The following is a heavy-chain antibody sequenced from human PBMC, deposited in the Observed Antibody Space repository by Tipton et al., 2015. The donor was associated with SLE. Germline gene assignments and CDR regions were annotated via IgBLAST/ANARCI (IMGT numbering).Heavy chain of an antibody. CDR1: GDSINNYY. CDR3: ARHATVADASDFDY. CDR2: VDFSGIT. Sequence: TLSLTCTVSGDSINNYYWSWIRQPPGKGLEWLGCVDFSGITNYNSSLKSRLTISVDTSKNQFSLKLSSVTATDTAVYYCARHATVADASDFDYWGPGTLVTVSS. D-gene: IGHD6-19*01. V-gene: IGHV4-59*08. J-gene: IGHJ4*02.